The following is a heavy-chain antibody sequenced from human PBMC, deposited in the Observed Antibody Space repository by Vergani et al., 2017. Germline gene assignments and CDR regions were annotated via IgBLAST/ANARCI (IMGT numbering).Heavy chain of an antibody. Sequence: EVQLVESGGGLIQPGGSLRLFCAASGFTVSSNYMSWVRQAPGKGLEWVSVIYSGGSTYYADSVKGRFTISRDNSKNTLYLQMNSLRAEDTAVYYCAREGSSGWYKRPYYLDYWGQGTLVTVSS. D-gene: IGHD6-19*01. CDR3: AREGSSGWYKRPYYLDY. CDR2: IYSGGST. CDR1: GFTVSSNY. V-gene: IGHV3-53*01. J-gene: IGHJ4*02.